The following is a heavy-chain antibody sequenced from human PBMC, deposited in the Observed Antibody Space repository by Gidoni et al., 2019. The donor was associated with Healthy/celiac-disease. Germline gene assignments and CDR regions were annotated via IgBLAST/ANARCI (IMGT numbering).Heavy chain of an antibody. CDR1: GFPFSYHS. V-gene: IGHV3-11*05. J-gene: IGHJ5*02. Sequence: QVQLVESGGGLVKPGGSLRPPCAASGFPFSYHSLSWIRPAPGKGLEWVSYISSSSSYTNYADAVKGRFTMSRDNAKNSLDLKMNSLRAEDTAVYYCARESPPGYCSSTSCYRAKNHNWFDPWGQGTLVTVSS. CDR2: ISSSSSYT. CDR3: ARESPPGYCSSTSCYRAKNHNWFDP. D-gene: IGHD2-2*01.